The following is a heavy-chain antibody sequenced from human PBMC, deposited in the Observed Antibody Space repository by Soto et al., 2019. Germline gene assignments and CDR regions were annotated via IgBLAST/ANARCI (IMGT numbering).Heavy chain of an antibody. CDR1: GGTFSRYS. CDR2: NIPTFGIP. V-gene: IGHV1-69*13. D-gene: IGHD2-2*01. CDR3: AREDRDRETGLVPAAIDGMDV. Sequence: SVKVSCKASGGTFSRYSITWVRQAPGHGLKWKGRNIPTFGIPTYAQKFQGRVTFTADESTSTAYMEVRSLRSDDTAVYYCAREDRDRETGLVPAAIDGMDVWGQGTTVTVS. J-gene: IGHJ6*02.